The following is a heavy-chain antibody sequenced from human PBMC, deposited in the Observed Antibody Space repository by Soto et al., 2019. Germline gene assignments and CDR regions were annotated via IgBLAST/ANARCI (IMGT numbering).Heavy chain of an antibody. Sequence: VASVKVSCKASGYTFTGYFMHWVRQAPGQGPEWMGWINPYRGGADYAQSFQGRVTMTRDTSISTVYMELSRLRFDDTAVYYCARVIRGAYYNSPLDTWGQGTVVTVSS. CDR3: ARVIRGAYYNSPLDT. CDR2: INPYRGGA. J-gene: IGHJ5*02. D-gene: IGHD3-10*01. V-gene: IGHV1-2*02. CDR1: GYTFTGYF.